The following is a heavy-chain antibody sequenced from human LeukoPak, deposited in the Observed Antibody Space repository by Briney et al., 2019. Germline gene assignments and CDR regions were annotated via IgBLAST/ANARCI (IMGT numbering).Heavy chain of an antibody. CDR3: TRSIDSSGYYYPDY. CDR1: GFTFSGST. Sequence: GGSLRLSCAASGFTFSGSTIHWVRRASGKGLGWVGRIRSKIKNYATAYGASVKGRFTITRDDSKNKAYLQLNSLQTEDTAVFYCTRSIDSSGYYYPDYWGQGTLVTVSS. V-gene: IGHV3-73*01. D-gene: IGHD3-22*01. J-gene: IGHJ4*02. CDR2: IRSKIKNYAT.